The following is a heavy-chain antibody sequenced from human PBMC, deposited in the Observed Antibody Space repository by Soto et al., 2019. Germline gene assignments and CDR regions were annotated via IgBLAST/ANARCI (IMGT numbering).Heavy chain of an antibody. D-gene: IGHD6-19*01. J-gene: IGHJ4*02. CDR3: ARVHSSGWENFDD. V-gene: IGHV2-26*01. CDR1: GFSLSNARMG. Sequence: VSGPTLVNPTETLTLTCTVSGFSLSNARMGVSWIRQPPGKALEWLAHIFSNDEKSYSTSLKSRLTISKDTSKSQVVLTMTNMDPVDTATYYCARVHSSGWENFDDSGQGTLVTVSS. CDR2: IFSNDEK.